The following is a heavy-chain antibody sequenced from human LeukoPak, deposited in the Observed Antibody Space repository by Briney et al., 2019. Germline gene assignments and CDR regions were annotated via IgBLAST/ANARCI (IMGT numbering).Heavy chain of an antibody. CDR1: GFTFSSYS. Sequence: GGSLRLSCAASGFTFSSYSMNWVRQAPGKGLEWLSYISGNGGVIQYADSVKGRFTISRDNAKNLLYLQMDSLRVEDTAIYYCARDPRTVRIWGQGTLVTVSS. CDR3: ARDPRTVRI. CDR2: ISGNGGVI. V-gene: IGHV3-48*04. J-gene: IGHJ4*02. D-gene: IGHD1-1*01.